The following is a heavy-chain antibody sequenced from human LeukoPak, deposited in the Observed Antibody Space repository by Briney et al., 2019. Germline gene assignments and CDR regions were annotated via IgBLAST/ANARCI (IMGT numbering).Heavy chain of an antibody. Sequence: GGSLRLSCAASGFTFSSYSMNWVRQAPGKGLEWVSSISSSSRYIYYADSVKGRFTISRDNAKNSLYLQMNRLRAEDTAVYYCAREGGGLGTYFDYWGQGTLVTVSS. CDR3: AREGGGLGTYFDY. D-gene: IGHD5-12*01. CDR2: ISSSSRYI. CDR1: GFTFSSYS. J-gene: IGHJ4*02. V-gene: IGHV3-21*01.